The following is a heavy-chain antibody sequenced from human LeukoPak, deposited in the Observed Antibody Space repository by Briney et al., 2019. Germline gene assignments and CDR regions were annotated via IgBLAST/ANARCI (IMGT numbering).Heavy chain of an antibody. V-gene: IGHV1-46*01. CDR2: INPSGGST. J-gene: IGHJ6*02. CDR3: ARDLSTLPHYDFWSGYYPKWYYYYGMDV. D-gene: IGHD3-3*01. CDR1: GYTFTSYY. Sequence: ASVKVSCKASGYTFTSYYMHWVRQAPGQGLEWMGIINPSGGSTSYAQKFQGRVTMTRDTSTSTVYMELSSLRSEDTAVYYCARDLSTLPHYDFWSGYYPKWYYYYGMDVWGQGTTVTVS.